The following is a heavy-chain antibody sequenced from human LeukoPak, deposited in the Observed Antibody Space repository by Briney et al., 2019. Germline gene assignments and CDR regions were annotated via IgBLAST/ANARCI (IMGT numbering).Heavy chain of an antibody. J-gene: IGHJ4*02. CDR2: IYYSGST. Sequence: SETLSLTCTVSGGSISSSSYYWGWIRQPPGTGLEWVGSIYYSGSTYYNPSLKSRVTISVDTSKNQFSLKLSSVTAADTAVYYCANHMGDYYDSSGYYEAFDYWGQGTLVTVSS. CDR3: ANHMGDYYDSSGYYEAFDY. D-gene: IGHD3-22*01. CDR1: GGSISSSSYY. V-gene: IGHV4-39*01.